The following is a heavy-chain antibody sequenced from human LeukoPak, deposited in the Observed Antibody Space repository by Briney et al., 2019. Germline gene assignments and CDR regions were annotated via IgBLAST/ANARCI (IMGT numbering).Heavy chain of an antibody. D-gene: IGHD6-13*01. CDR1: GFTFSTYS. J-gene: IGHJ6*03. V-gene: IGHV3-21*04. CDR2: ITSSSTSI. CDR3: AKDRVATERYYMDV. Sequence: TGGSLRLSCAASGFTFSTYSMNWVPQAPGKGLEWVSSITSSSTSIYFADSVKGRFTISRDNAKNSLYLQMNSLRAEDTAVYYCAKDRVATERYYMDVWGKGTTVTISS.